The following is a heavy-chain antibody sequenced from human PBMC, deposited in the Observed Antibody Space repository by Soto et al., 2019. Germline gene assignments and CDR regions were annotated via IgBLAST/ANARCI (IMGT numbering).Heavy chain of an antibody. V-gene: IGHV3-23*01. CDR2: ISGSSSTT. J-gene: IGHJ4*01. CDR1: GFTFNKYA. CDR3: APTRYDYGDDAVGY. Sequence: EVQWLEYGGGLVQRGESLRLSCVASGFTFNKYAMTWVRQAPGKGLEWVSSISGSSSTTYYADPVKGRFTISRDNSKNTVYLHMNTLSTEDTAVYYCAPTRYDYGDDAVGYWGQGTLVTVSS. D-gene: IGHD4-17*01.